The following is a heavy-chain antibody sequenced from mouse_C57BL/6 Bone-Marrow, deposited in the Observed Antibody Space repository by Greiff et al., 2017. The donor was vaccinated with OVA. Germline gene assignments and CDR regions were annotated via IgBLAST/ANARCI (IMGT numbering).Heavy chain of an antibody. CDR1: GFTFSSYT. D-gene: IGHD1-1*01. Sequence: EVKLMESGGGLVKPGGSLKLSCAASGFTFSSYTMSWVRQTPAKRLEWVATISGGGGNTYYPDNVKGRFTISRDNAKNTLYLQMSSLRSEDTALYYCARGGYYGSSYRYFDVWGTGTTVTVSS. CDR3: ARGGYYGSSYRYFDV. V-gene: IGHV5-9*01. J-gene: IGHJ1*03. CDR2: ISGGGGNT.